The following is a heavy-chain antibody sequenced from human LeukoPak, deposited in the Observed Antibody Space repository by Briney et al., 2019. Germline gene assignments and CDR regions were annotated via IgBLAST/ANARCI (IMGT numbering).Heavy chain of an antibody. CDR1: GGSISSSSYY. CDR2: IYYSGGT. CDR3: ARLDGNWTRGFDY. V-gene: IGHV4-61*01. J-gene: IGHJ4*02. D-gene: IGHD1-1*01. Sequence: SETLSLTCTVSGGSISSSSYYWSWIRQPPGKGLEWIGYIYYSGGTNYNPSLKSRVTISLDMSKNQFSLRLSSVTAADTAVYYCARLDGNWTRGFDYWGQGTLVTVSS.